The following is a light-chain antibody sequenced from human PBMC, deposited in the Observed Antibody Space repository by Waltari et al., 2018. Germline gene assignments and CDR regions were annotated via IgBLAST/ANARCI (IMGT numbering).Light chain of an antibody. J-gene: IGKJ2*01. CDR3: MQALQTSYT. CDR2: LGS. V-gene: IGKV2-28*01. Sequence: DIVITQSPLSLPVTPGRPASISCRSSQSLLHSNGNNYVERYLQNPGQSQQLLIYLGSNRASGIPDRFSGSGSGADFSLKISIVEAEDVGVYYCMQALQTSYTFGQGTKLEIK. CDR1: QSLLHSNGNNY.